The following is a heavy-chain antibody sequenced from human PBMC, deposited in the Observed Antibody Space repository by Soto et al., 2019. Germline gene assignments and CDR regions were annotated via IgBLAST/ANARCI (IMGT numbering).Heavy chain of an antibody. J-gene: IGHJ4*02. Sequence: EVQLVESGGGLVKPGGSLRLSCAASGFTFSSYSMNWVRQAPGKGLEWVSSISSSSSYIYYADSVKGRFTISRDNAKNSLYLQMNSLRAEDTAVYYCARVGGKLVPGFAYWGQGTLVTVPS. CDR1: GFTFSSYS. D-gene: IGHD6-6*01. CDR2: ISSSSSYI. CDR3: ARVGGKLVPGFAY. V-gene: IGHV3-21*01.